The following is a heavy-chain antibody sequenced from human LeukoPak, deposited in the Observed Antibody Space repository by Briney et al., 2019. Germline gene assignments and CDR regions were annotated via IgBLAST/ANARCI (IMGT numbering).Heavy chain of an antibody. D-gene: IGHD4-17*01. CDR1: GYTFSTYG. Sequence: ASVKVSCKAFGYTFSTYGISWVRQAPGQGLEWMGWISGYKGSTNYAPKFRARVTMTTDTFTGTAYMDLRSLRPDDTAVYYCARDQKDYGDYEWDYWGQGTLVTVST. CDR3: ARDQKDYGDYEWDY. J-gene: IGHJ4*02. CDR2: ISGYKGST. V-gene: IGHV1-18*01.